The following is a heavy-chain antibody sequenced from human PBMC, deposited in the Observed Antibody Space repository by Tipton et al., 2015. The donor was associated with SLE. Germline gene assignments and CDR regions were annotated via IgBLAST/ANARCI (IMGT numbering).Heavy chain of an antibody. CDR3: ARATRTGYTEFDY. Sequence: TLSLTCSVSGASISTYYWGWLRQAPGRGLEWVGCMRHSGITNYNPSLKSRVTMSVDTSKNQLSLNLNSVTAADTAVYYCARATRTGYTEFDYWGQGTLVTVSS. CDR2: MRHSGIT. D-gene: IGHD3/OR15-3a*01. J-gene: IGHJ4*01. V-gene: IGHV4-59*01. CDR1: GASISTYY.